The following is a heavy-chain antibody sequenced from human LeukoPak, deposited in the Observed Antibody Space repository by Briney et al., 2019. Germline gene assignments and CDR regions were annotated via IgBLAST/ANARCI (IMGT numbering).Heavy chain of an antibody. Sequence: GGSLRLSCAGSGFTVSSNYMSWVRQAPGKGLEWVSAVRGSGSDTYYADSVKGRFTISRDNSKNTLHLQMNSLRAEDTAIYYCAKTSRVNSAYDSPFDYWGQGTLVTVSS. D-gene: IGHD5-12*01. V-gene: IGHV3-23*01. CDR3: AKTSRVNSAYDSPFDY. CDR2: VRGSGSDT. CDR1: GFTVSSNY. J-gene: IGHJ4*02.